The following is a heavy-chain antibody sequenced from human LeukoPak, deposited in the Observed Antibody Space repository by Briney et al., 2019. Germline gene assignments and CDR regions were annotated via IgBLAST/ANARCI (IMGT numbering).Heavy chain of an antibody. Sequence: ASVKVSCKASGYTFTGYYMHWVRQAPGQGLEGMGWINPNSGGTNYAQKFQGRVTMTRDTSISTAYMELSRLRSDDTAVYYCARSYGAYYYMDVWGKGTTVTISS. CDR2: INPNSGGT. D-gene: IGHD3-10*01. CDR1: GYTFTGYY. CDR3: ARSYGAYYYMDV. V-gene: IGHV1-2*02. J-gene: IGHJ6*03.